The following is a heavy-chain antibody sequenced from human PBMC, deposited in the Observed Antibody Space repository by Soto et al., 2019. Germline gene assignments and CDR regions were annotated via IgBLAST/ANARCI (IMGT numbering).Heavy chain of an antibody. CDR3: ARAPICSGGSCCSVGMDI. Sequence: SVKVSCKASGGTFSSYAISWVRQAPGQGLEWMGGIIPIFGTANYAQKFQGRVTITADESTSTAYMELSSLRSEDTAVYYCARAPICSGGSCCSVGMDIWGQGTTVTVSS. CDR2: IIPIFGTA. V-gene: IGHV1-69*13. CDR1: GGTFSSYA. J-gene: IGHJ6*02. D-gene: IGHD2-15*01.